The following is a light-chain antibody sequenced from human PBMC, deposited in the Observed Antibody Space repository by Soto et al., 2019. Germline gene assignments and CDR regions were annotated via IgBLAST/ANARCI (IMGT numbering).Light chain of an antibody. Sequence: EIVLTQSPATLSLSPGERATLSCRASHSVSTYLAWYQQRPGQAPSLLIYDASSRATGIPARFSGSGSGTDFTLTISRLEPEDVAIYYCQQRSNWPSSTFGGGTKVEIK. V-gene: IGKV3-11*01. CDR3: QQRSNWPSST. J-gene: IGKJ4*01. CDR2: DAS. CDR1: HSVSTY.